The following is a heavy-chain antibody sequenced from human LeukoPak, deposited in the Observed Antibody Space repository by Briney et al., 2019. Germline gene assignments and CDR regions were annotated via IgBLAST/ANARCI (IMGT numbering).Heavy chain of an antibody. CDR2: ISDDGRNK. D-gene: IGHD4-17*01. V-gene: IGHV3-30*18. Sequence: PGGSLRLSCAASGFSFISYGMHWVRQALGKGLEWVGVISDDGRNKKYADSVKGRFTISRDNSKDTLYLQMNSLRDEDTAVYYCAKRPSDYGDYVTYFDYWGQGTLVTVSS. J-gene: IGHJ4*02. CDR3: AKRPSDYGDYVTYFDY. CDR1: GFSFISYG.